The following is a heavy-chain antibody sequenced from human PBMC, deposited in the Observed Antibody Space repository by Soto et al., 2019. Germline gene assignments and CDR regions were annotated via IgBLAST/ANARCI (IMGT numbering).Heavy chain of an antibody. Sequence: QITLKESGPTLVKPTQTLTLTCTFSAFSLSTGGVGVGWIRQPPGKALEWLALIYWDDDKRYSPSLRSRPTITKDTSKHPVVLTIPNMNPVDTATYDCIPSRCGCDCLQSYASYYYYGMDVWGQGTTVTVS. CDR3: IPSRCGCDCLQSYASYYYYGMDV. CDR1: AFSLSTGGVG. J-gene: IGHJ6*02. V-gene: IGHV2-5*02. D-gene: IGHD2-21*02. CDR2: IYWDDDK.